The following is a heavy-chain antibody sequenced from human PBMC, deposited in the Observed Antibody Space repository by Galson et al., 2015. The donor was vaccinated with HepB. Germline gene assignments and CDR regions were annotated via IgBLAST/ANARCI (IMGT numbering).Heavy chain of an antibody. CDR3: ARLPEYCGYWYFDL. D-gene: IGHD2-21*01. CDR2: IYYSGST. J-gene: IGHJ2*01. Sequence: QVQLQESGPGLVKPSETLSLTCTVSGGSISSYYWSWIRQPPGKGLEWIGYIYYSGSTNYNPSLKSRVTISVDTTKNQFSLKLSSVTAADTAVYYWARLPEYCGYWYFDLWGRGTLVTVSS. V-gene: IGHV4-59*01. CDR1: GGSISSYY.